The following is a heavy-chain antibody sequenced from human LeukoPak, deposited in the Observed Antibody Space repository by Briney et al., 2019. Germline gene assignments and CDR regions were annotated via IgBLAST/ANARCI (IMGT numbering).Heavy chain of an antibody. Sequence: SETLSLTCAVYGGSFSGYYWSWIRQPPGKGLEWIGEINHSGSTNYNPSLKSRVTISVDTSKNQFSLKLSSVTAADTAVYYCATLRGYCSGGSCYDLYSLPPPDDYWGQGTLVTVSS. CDR2: INHSGST. V-gene: IGHV4-34*01. D-gene: IGHD2-15*01. CDR1: GGSFSGYY. CDR3: ATLRGYCSGGSCYDLYSLPPPDDY. J-gene: IGHJ4*02.